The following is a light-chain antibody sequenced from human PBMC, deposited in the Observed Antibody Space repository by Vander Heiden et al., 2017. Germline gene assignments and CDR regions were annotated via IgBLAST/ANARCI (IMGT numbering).Light chain of an antibody. J-gene: IGKJ2*01. Sequence: IVMTKSTVTVSVSPGERATLSCGASQIVGSALAWYQQQPGQAPRLLIYNASSRAPGLPDSFHVSGSGRAFTLTISSVQSEDFALYFCQSHHNWPPTYTFGQGTKLEIK. V-gene: IGKV3-15*01. CDR2: NAS. CDR1: QIVGSA. CDR3: QSHHNWPPTYT.